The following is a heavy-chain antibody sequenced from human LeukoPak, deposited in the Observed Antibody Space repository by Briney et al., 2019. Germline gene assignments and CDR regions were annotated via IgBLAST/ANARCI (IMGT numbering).Heavy chain of an antibody. D-gene: IGHD6-13*01. CDR1: GFTFSDYY. CDR2: ISSSGSTI. CDR3: ARERSVAAAGNPPYDYYMDV. Sequence: PGGSLRLSCAASGFTFSDYYMSWIRQAPGKGLEWVSYISSSGSTIYYADSVKGRFTISRDNAKNSLYLQMNSLRAEDTAVYYCARERSVAAAGNPPYDYYMDVWGKGTTVTVSS. V-gene: IGHV3-11*01. J-gene: IGHJ6*03.